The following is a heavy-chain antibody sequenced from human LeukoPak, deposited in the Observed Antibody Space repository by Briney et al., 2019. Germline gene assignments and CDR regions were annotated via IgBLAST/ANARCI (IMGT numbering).Heavy chain of an antibody. V-gene: IGHV1-18*01. CDR1: GYSFTSCG. D-gene: IGHD6-19*01. CDR3: ASSSGSRYYYYYYLDV. CDR2: ISAYNGNR. Sequence: ASVKVSCKGAGYSFTSCGISWVRQGPGQGLEWMGWISAYNGNRNNEQKLQGRGTMTTDTATNKDYMELQSLRADDTAVYYCASSSGSRYYYYYYLDVWGKGTTLPVPS. J-gene: IGHJ6*03.